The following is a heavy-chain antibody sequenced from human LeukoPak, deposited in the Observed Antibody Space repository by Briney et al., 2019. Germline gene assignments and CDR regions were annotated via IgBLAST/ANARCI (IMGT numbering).Heavy chain of an antibody. CDR1: GYSFTSYW. Sequence: PGESLKISCKGSGYSFTSYWTAWVRQMPGKGLEWMGIIYPGDSETRYSPSFQGQVTISADKSISAAYLQWSSLKASDTAMYYCARRIAVSATFDYWGQGTLVTVSS. D-gene: IGHD6-13*01. CDR3: ARRIAVSATFDY. V-gene: IGHV5-51*01. CDR2: IYPGDSET. J-gene: IGHJ4*02.